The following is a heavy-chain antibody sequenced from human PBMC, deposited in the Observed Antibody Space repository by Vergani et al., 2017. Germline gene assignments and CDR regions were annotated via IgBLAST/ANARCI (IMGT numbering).Heavy chain of an antibody. V-gene: IGHV3-30*18. CDR1: GFTFSTYD. Sequence: QVQLVESGGGVVQPGRSLRLSCAASGFTFSTYDMHWVRQAPGKGLECVAVISYDGSYKYYADSVKDRFTISRDNSKNTLYLQMNSLRAEETAVYYCAKVPGSTKTYFDYWGQGTLVTVSS. CDR3: AKVPGSTKTYFDY. J-gene: IGHJ4*02. CDR2: ISYDGSYK. D-gene: IGHD2-2*01.